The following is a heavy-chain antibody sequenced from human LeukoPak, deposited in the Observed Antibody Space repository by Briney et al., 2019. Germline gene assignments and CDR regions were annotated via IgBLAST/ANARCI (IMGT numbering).Heavy chain of an antibody. D-gene: IGHD6-19*01. CDR2: IKQDESEK. V-gene: IGHV3-7*01. Sequence: GGSLRLSCVAPGFTFSSYWMSWVRQAPGKGLEWVANIKQDESEKYYMDSVKGRFTISRDNAKNSLYLQMNSLRAEDTAVYYCARDFEISSGWGQGTLVTVSS. CDR3: ARDFEISSG. J-gene: IGHJ4*02. CDR1: GFTFSSYW.